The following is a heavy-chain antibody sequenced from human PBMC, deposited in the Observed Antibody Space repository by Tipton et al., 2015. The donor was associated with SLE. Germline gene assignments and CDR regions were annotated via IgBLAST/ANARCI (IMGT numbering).Heavy chain of an antibody. CDR1: GFTFSSYD. CDR2: IIASGGRT. D-gene: IGHD4-23*01. J-gene: IGHJ3*02. V-gene: IGHV3-23*01. Sequence: SLRLSCAASGFTFSSYDMNWVRQAPGKGLEWVSSIIASGGRTYYADSVRGRFTISRDNSKNTLYLQMNSLRAEDTAVYYCARDPRRFVRWADAFDIWGQGTMVTVSS. CDR3: ARDPRRFVRWADAFDI.